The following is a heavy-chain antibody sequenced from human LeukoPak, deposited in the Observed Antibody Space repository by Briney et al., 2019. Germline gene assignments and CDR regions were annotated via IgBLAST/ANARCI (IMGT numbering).Heavy chain of an antibody. CDR2: ISSSSSYI. Sequence: GGSLRLSCAASGFTFSSYSMNWVRQAPGKGLEWVSSISSSSSYIYYADSVKGRFTISRDNAKNSLYLQMNSLRAEDTAVYYCARVLVDTAKEHFDYWGQGTLVTVSS. J-gene: IGHJ4*02. D-gene: IGHD5-18*01. V-gene: IGHV3-21*01. CDR1: GFTFSSYS. CDR3: ARVLVDTAKEHFDY.